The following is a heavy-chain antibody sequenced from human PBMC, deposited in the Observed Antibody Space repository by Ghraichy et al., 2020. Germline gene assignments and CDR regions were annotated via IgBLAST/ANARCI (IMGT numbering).Heavy chain of an antibody. V-gene: IGHV4-59*01. CDR1: GGSISSYY. J-gene: IGHJ3*02. D-gene: IGHD3-10*01. CDR3: ALRARSGHDAFDI. CDR2: IYYSGST. Sequence: SETLSLTCTVSGGSISSYYWSWIRQPPGKGLEWIGYIYYSGSTNYNPSLKSRVTISVDTSKNQFSLKLSSVTAADTAVYYCALRARSGHDAFDIWGQGTMVTVSS.